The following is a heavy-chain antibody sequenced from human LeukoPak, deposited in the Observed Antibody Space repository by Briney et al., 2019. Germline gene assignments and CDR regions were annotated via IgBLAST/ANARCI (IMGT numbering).Heavy chain of an antibody. CDR1: GYTFTSYY. D-gene: IGHD5-18*01. Sequence: ASVKVSCKASGYTFTSYYMHWVRQAPGQGLEWMGIINPSGGSTSYAQKFQGRVTMTRDTSTSTVYMELSSLRSEDTAVYYCARGGTAMVRIYYYYYMDVWGKGTTVTVSS. CDR3: ARGGTAMVRIYYYYYMDV. J-gene: IGHJ6*03. CDR2: INPSGGST. V-gene: IGHV1-46*03.